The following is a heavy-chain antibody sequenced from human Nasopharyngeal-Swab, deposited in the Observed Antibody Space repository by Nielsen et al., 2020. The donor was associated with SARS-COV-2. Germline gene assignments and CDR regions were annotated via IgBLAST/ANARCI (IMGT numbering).Heavy chain of an antibody. CDR2: IHYTGKT. V-gene: IGHV4-31*03. J-gene: IGHJ3*01. CDR3: AREVINQAVSDAFGF. D-gene: IGHD3-16*02. CDR1: GGSISSDNYF. Sequence: SETLSLTCTVSGGSISSDNYFWSWIRQRPGKGLEWIGYIHYTGKTYYNPSLESRLTISLDTSRNQFSLMLRSVTAADTAVYYCAREVINQAVSDAFGFWGQGTMVTVSS.